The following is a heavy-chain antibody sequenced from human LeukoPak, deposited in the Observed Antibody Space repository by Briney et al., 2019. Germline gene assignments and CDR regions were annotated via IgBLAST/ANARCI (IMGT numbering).Heavy chain of an antibody. J-gene: IGHJ4*02. D-gene: IGHD1-26*01. V-gene: IGHV3-53*01. Sequence: GESLRLSCAASGFAVSSNYMSWVRQAPGKGLEWVSVIYSGGSTYYADSVKGRFTISRDNSKNTLYLQMNSLRAEDTAVYYCAREKSEGELQEPSFDYWGQGTLVTVSS. CDR1: GFAVSSNY. CDR2: IYSGGST. CDR3: AREKSEGELQEPSFDY.